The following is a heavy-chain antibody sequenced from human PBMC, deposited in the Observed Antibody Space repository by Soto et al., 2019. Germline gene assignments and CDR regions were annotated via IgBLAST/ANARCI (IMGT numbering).Heavy chain of an antibody. Sequence: GGSLRLSCAASGVTFSSYAMSWVRQAPGKGLEWVSAISGSGVSTYYGDSVKGRFTISRDNSKNTLYLQMNGLRAEDTAVYYCAKDPGPLGYYGMDVWGQGTTVTVSS. CDR1: GVTFSSYA. CDR3: AKDPGPLGYYGMDV. D-gene: IGHD7-27*01. J-gene: IGHJ6*02. CDR2: ISGSGVST. V-gene: IGHV3-23*01.